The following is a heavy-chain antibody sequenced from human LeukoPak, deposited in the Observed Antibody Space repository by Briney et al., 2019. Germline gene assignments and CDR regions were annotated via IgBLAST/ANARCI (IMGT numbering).Heavy chain of an antibody. D-gene: IGHD3-10*01. CDR1: GGSSSSSSYSSYY. J-gene: IGHJ3*02. CDR2: IYYSGNT. Sequence: PSETLSLTCTVSGGSSSSSSYSSYYWGWIRQPPGKGLEWIGSIYYSGNTYYSPSLKSRVTISVDTSKNQLSLKLSSVTAADTAVYYCASGIGMLREGAFDIWGQGTMVTVSS. V-gene: IGHV4-39*01. CDR3: ASGIGMLREGAFDI.